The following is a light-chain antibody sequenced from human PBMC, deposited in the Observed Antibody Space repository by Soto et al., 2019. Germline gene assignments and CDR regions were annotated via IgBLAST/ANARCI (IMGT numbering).Light chain of an antibody. CDR3: HQYDSWT. J-gene: IGKJ1*01. CDR2: GAS. CDR1: QSVSSSY. Sequence: EIVLTQSPGTLSLSPGERATLSCRASQSVSSSYLAWYQQKPGQAPRLLIYGASSRATGIPDRFSGSGSGTDLTLTISRLEPEDFAVYYCHQYDSWTFGQGTKVDI. V-gene: IGKV3-20*01.